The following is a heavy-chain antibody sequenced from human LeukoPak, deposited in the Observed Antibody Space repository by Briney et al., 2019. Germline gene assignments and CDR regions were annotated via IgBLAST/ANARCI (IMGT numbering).Heavy chain of an antibody. Sequence: PSETLSLTCAVSVGSISSSSYYGGWIRQPQGKGLEWIGSIYYSGSTYYNPSLKSRVTISVDTSKNQFSLKLSSVTAAYTAVYYCARHESTGFYYDSSGYAGPLRYWGQGTLVTVSS. CDR3: ARHESTGFYYDSSGYAGPLRY. J-gene: IGHJ4*02. V-gene: IGHV4-39*01. CDR1: VGSISSSSYY. D-gene: IGHD3-22*01. CDR2: IYYSGST.